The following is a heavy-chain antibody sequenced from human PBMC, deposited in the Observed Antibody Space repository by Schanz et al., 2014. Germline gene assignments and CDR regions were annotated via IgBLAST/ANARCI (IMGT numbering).Heavy chain of an antibody. CDR1: RYTFNTYG. Sequence: QGQLVQSGPEVKEPGASVKVSCEASRYTFNTYGLNWVRQAPGQGLEWMGWISPYNGNTNYAQKLQGRVTMTADTSTSTAYMDLRSLRSDDTALYYCTRGGYSYALSAFDIWGQGTIVTVSS. D-gene: IGHD5-18*01. CDR2: ISPYNGNT. CDR3: TRGGYSYALSAFDI. J-gene: IGHJ3*02. V-gene: IGHV1-18*01.